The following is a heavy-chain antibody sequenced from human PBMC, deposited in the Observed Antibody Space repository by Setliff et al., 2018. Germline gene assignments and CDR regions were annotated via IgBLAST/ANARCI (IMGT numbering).Heavy chain of an antibody. CDR1: GASFINYY. Sequence: SETLSLTCTVYGASFINYYWGWVRQPPEERLEWSGEIDHSGRTKYNQSLKGRVTISVDTSKNQFSLRLSSVTAADTAVYYCARAQVVFAISAPVWYFEVWGRGTQVTVSS. J-gene: IGHJ2*01. CDR2: IDHSGRT. CDR3: ARAQVVFAISAPVWYFEV. D-gene: IGHD2-21*01. V-gene: IGHV4-34*01.